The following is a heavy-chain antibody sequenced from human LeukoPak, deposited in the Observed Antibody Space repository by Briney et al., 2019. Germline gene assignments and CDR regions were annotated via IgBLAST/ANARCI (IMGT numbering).Heavy chain of an antibody. J-gene: IGHJ4*02. CDR3: AREYYGSGTPEDY. Sequence: GGSLRLSCAASGFTFSSYSMNLVRQAPGKGLEWVSYISSSSSTIYYADSVKGRFTISRDNAKNSLYLQMNSLRAEDTAVYYCAREYYGSGTPEDYWGQGTLVTVSS. V-gene: IGHV3-48*01. D-gene: IGHD3-10*01. CDR1: GFTFSSYS. CDR2: ISSSSSTI.